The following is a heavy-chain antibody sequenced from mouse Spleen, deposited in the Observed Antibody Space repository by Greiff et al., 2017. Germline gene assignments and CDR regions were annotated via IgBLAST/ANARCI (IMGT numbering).Heavy chain of an antibody. CDR2: ISYSGST. CDR3: ARYGSYGSSPYWYFDV. V-gene: IGHV3-8*01. CDR1: GYSITSDY. D-gene: IGHD1-1*01. J-gene: IGHJ1*01. Sequence: DVQLVESGPGLAKPSQTLSLTCSVTGYSITSDYWNWIRKFPGNKLEYMGYISYSGSTYYNPSLKSRISITRDTSKNQYYLQLNSVTTEDTATYYCARYGSYGSSPYWYFDVWGAGTTVTVSS.